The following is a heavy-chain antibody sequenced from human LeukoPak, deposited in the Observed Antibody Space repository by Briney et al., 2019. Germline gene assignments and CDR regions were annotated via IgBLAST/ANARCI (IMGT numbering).Heavy chain of an antibody. J-gene: IGHJ4*02. CDR3: ARAYGSSLSFDY. CDR1: GFTFSSYS. V-gene: IGHV3-21*01. CDR2: ISRSSYI. D-gene: IGHD3-22*01. Sequence: GGSPTLSCAPSGFTFSSYSMNWVRQAPRKGLEWVSSISRSSYIYYADSVKGGFTISRDNAKNSLSLQMKSLRAEDTAVYYCARAYGSSLSFDYWGQGTLVTDSS.